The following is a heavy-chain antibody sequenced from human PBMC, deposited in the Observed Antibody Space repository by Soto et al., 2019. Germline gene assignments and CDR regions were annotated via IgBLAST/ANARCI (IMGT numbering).Heavy chain of an antibody. V-gene: IGHV1-18*04. J-gene: IGHJ4*02. D-gene: IGHD3-22*01. CDR2: ISAYNGNT. CDR3: ARAVYYYDSSGYFEAVDY. CDR1: GYTFTSYG. Sequence: GASVKVSCQASGYTFTSYGISWVRQAPGQGLEWMGWISAYNGNTNYAQKLQGRVTMTTDTSTSTAYMELRSLRSDDTAVYYCARAVYYYDSSGYFEAVDYWGQGTLVTVSS.